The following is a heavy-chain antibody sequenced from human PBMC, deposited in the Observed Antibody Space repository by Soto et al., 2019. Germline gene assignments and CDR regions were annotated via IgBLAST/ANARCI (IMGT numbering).Heavy chain of an antibody. CDR3: ARAEAVAGPYYFDY. CDR2: ISYDGSIK. J-gene: IGHJ4*02. Sequence: PGGSLRLSCAASGVTFSISAMHWVRQAPGKGLEWVAVISYDGSIKYYADSVKGRFTISRDNSKNTLYLQMNSLRAEDTAVYYCARAEAVAGPYYFDYWGQGTLVTVSS. V-gene: IGHV3-30-3*01. D-gene: IGHD6-19*01. CDR1: GVTFSISA.